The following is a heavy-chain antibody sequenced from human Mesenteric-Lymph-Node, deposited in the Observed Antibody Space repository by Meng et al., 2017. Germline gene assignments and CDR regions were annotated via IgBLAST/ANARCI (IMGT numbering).Heavy chain of an antibody. V-gene: IGHV1-8*01. CDR1: GYTFTSYD. CDR2: MNPDSGNT. CDR3: AREGRIERAAAGSCADY. J-gene: IGHJ4*02. Sequence: ASVKVSCKASGYTFTSYDINWVRQATGQGLEWMGWMNPDSGNTGYAQKFQGRVTMTRNTSISTAYMELSSLRSEDTAVYYCAREGRIERAAAGSCADYWGQGTLVTVSS. D-gene: IGHD6-13*01.